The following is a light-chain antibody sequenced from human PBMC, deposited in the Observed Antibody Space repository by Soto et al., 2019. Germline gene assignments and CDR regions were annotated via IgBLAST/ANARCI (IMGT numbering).Light chain of an antibody. CDR2: EVS. CDR3: SSYAGSNNPL. Sequence: QPVLTQPPSASGSPGQSVTISCTGTSSDVGGYNYVSWYQQHPGKAPKLMIYEVSKRPSGVPDRFSGSKSGNTASLTVSGLQAEDEADYYCSSYAGSNNPLFGGGTKVTVL. CDR1: SSDVGGYNY. V-gene: IGLV2-8*01. J-gene: IGLJ2*01.